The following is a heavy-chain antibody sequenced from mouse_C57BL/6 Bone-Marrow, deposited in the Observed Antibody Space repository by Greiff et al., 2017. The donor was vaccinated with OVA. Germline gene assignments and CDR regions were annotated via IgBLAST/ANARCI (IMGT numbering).Heavy chain of an antibody. CDR1: GYAFTNYL. CDR2: INPGSGGT. D-gene: IGHD1-1*01. Sequence: QVQLKQSGAELVRPGTSVKVSCKASGYAFTNYLIEWVKQRPGQGLEWIGVINPGSGGTNYNEKFKGKATLTADKSSSTAYMQLSSLTSEDSAVYFCARDYYGSSPYWYFDVWGTGTTVTVSS. CDR3: ARDYYGSSPYWYFDV. V-gene: IGHV1-54*01. J-gene: IGHJ1*03.